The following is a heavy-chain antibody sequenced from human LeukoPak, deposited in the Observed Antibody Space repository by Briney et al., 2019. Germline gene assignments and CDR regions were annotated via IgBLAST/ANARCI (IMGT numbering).Heavy chain of an antibody. CDR1: GFTFSNYA. D-gene: IGHD6-13*01. CDR3: ARGGYSSSWYVVGY. CDR2: TRYDGSDQ. J-gene: IGHJ3*01. V-gene: IGHV3-30*04. Sequence: GGSLRLSCAASGFTFSNYAMHWVRQAPGKGLEWVAVTRYDGSDQQYADSVKGRFTISRDNSNNTLYLQMNSLRTEDTAVYYCARGGYSSSWYVVGYWGQGTMVTVSS.